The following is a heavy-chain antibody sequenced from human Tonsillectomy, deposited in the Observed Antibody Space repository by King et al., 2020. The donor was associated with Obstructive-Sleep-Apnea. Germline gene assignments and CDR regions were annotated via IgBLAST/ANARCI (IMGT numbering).Heavy chain of an antibody. V-gene: IGHV3-7*03. CDR1: GFTFSNYW. CDR2: IKQDGSEK. CDR3: AGEAPLGYCSTSTCLNWFDP. Sequence: VQLVESGGGLVQPGGSLRLSCEASGFTFSNYWMSWVRQAPGKGLEWVANIKQDGSEKYYVASVEGRFTISRDNAKNSLYLQMNSLRAEDTAVFYCAGEAPLGYCSTSTCLNWFDPWGQGTLVTVSS. J-gene: IGHJ5*02. D-gene: IGHD2-2*01.